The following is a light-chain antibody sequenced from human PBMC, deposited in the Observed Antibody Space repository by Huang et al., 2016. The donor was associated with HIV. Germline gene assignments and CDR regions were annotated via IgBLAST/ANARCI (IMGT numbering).Light chain of an antibody. J-gene: IGKJ2*01. CDR2: GAS. CDR1: QSISSTF. CDR3: QQYGSSPPYT. Sequence: EIVLTQSPGTLSLSPGERATLSCRASQSISSTFLAWYQQKPGQAPRLLIYGASSRGTGIPERFGCSWCGTDFTLTISRLEPEDFAVYYCQQYGSSPPYTFGQGTKLEIK. V-gene: IGKV3-20*01.